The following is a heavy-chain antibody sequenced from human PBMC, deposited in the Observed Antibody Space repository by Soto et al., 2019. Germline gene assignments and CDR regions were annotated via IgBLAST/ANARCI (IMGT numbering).Heavy chain of an antibody. CDR2: VDYDGVNK. Sequence: HPGVSXRLSWSGSVYIFCNYSILLVRQAPGKGLEWVSTVDYDGVNKHYADSVLGRFTVSRDTSASTAYMELSSLRSEDRAVYYCERDSDRNWLETWGQGTLV. CDR1: VYIFCNYS. J-gene: IGHJ5*02. CDR3: ERDSDRNWLET. D-gene: IGHD3-22*01. V-gene: IGHV3-23*01.